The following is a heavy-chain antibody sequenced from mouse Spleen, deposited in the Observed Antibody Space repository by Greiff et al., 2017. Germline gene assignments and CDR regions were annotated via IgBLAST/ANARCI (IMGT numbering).Heavy chain of an antibody. CDR3: ARFTTVVATRYYYAMDY. V-gene: IGHV1-80*01. D-gene: IGHD1-1*01. CDR1: GYAFSSYW. J-gene: IGHJ4*01. Sequence: VKLQESGAELVRPGSSVKISCKASGYAFSSYWMNWVKQRPGQGLEWIGQIYPGDGDTNYNGKFKGKATLTADKSSSTAYMQLSSLTSEDSAVYFCARFTTVVATRYYYAMDYWGQGTSVTVSS. CDR2: IYPGDGDT.